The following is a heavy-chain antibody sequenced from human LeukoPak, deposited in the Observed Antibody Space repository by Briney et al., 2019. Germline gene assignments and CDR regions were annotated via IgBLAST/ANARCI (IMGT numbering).Heavy chain of an antibody. CDR2: MNPNSGNT. V-gene: IGHV1-8*01. CDR1: GYTFTSYD. Sequence: ASVKVSCKASGYTFTSYDINWVRQATGQGLEWMGRMNPNSGNTGYAQKFQGRVTMTRNTSISTAYMELSSLRSEDTAVYYCARVYDFWSGYYDWFDPWGQGTLVTVSS. J-gene: IGHJ5*02. CDR3: ARVYDFWSGYYDWFDP. D-gene: IGHD3-3*01.